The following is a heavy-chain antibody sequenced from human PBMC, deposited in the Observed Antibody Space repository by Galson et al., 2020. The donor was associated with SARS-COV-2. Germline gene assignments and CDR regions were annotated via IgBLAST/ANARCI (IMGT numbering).Heavy chain of an antibody. D-gene: IGHD1-26*01. CDR3: ARGGADGVYFDR. V-gene: IGHV3-64*02. CDR2: SSKNGSLG. CDR1: GFILSDNI. Sequence: GESLKISCAASGFILSDNIMNWVRQAPGKGLEYVSGSSKNGSLGHYADSVKGRFAVSRDNSKNILYLQMDSLRPEDTAVYYCARGGADGVYFDRWGQGALSTVSS. J-gene: IGHJ4*02.